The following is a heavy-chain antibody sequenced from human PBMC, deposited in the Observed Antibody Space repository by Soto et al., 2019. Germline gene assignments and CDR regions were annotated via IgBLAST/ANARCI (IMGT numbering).Heavy chain of an antibody. Sequence: QVQLVQSGAEVKKPGASVKPSCKASGYTFINYYIHWVRQAPGQGIEWMGIFNPTSGSTNYAQKFQGRVTLTMDTSTRTVYMELSSLRFDDTAVYYCARDLAAGDYWGQGTLVTVSS. V-gene: IGHV1-46*01. CDR1: GYTFINYY. D-gene: IGHD6-13*01. CDR3: ARDLAAGDY. J-gene: IGHJ4*02. CDR2: FNPTSGST.